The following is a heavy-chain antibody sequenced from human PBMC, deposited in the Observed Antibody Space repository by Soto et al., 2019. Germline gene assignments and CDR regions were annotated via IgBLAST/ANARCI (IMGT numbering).Heavy chain of an antibody. CDR3: ARAHHVPMIYAHHSFYGLDV. CDR2: VIPIFGTT. CDR1: GGTFSSYV. Sequence: QVQLVQSGAEVKKPGSSVKVSCKSSGGTFSSYVINWVRQAPGQGLEWMGGVIPIFGTTNYAQKFQGRVTITADESTSTAYMEVSSLRSEDTAVYYCARAHHVPMIYAHHSFYGLDVWGQGTTVTVSS. J-gene: IGHJ6*02. D-gene: IGHD2-8*01. V-gene: IGHV1-69*01.